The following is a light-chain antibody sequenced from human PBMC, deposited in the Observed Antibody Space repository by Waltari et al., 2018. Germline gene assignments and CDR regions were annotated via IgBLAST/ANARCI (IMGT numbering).Light chain of an antibody. J-gene: IGKJ4*01. CDR3: QQRSDWPPF. CDR1: QCISNY. V-gene: IGKV3-11*01. CDR2: DAS. Sequence: EIVFPQSPATLSLSPGERAPLSCRASQCISNYLAWYQQKPGQAPRLLIYDASSRATGIPGRFSGSGSGTDFTLTISSLEPEDFAVYYCQQRSDWPPFFGGGTKVEIK.